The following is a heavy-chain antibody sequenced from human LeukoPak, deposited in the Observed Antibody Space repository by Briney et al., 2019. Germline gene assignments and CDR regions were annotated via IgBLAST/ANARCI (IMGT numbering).Heavy chain of an antibody. Sequence: SETLSLTCAVYGRSFSGYYWSWIRQPPGKGLEWIGEINHSGSTNYNPSLKSRVTISVDTSKNQFSLKLSSVTAADTAVYYCARGLAARGRYGMYFDYWGQGTLVTVSS. CDR3: ARGLAARGRYGMYFDY. V-gene: IGHV4-34*01. D-gene: IGHD4-17*01. J-gene: IGHJ4*02. CDR2: INHSGST. CDR1: GRSFSGYY.